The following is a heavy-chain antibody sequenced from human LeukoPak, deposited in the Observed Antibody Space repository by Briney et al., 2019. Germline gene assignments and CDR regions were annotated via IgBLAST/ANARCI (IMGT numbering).Heavy chain of an antibody. CDR1: GGSISSGDYY. J-gene: IGHJ4*02. CDR2: IYYSGST. V-gene: IGHV4-30-4*08. Sequence: SETLSLTCTVSGGSISSGDYYWSWIRQPPGKGLEWIGHIYYSGSTYYNPSLKSRVTISVDTSKNQFSLKLSSVTAADTAVYYCARQNYYDSSGCFDYWGQGTLVTVSS. CDR3: ARQNYYDSSGCFDY. D-gene: IGHD3-22*01.